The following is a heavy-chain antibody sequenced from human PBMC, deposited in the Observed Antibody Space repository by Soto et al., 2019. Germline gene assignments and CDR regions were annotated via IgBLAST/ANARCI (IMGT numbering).Heavy chain of an antibody. V-gene: IGHV1-46*01. Sequence: QVQLVQSGAEVKKPGASVKISCKASGYTFTTSFMHWVRQAPGQGLTWMGIINPSGGATSYAQKFQGRVTMTSDTSTSTVYMELSSLRSEDTAVYYCAREPQGGFDYWGQGTLVTVSS. D-gene: IGHD3-16*01. CDR1: GYTFTTSF. J-gene: IGHJ4*02. CDR3: AREPQGGFDY. CDR2: INPSGGAT.